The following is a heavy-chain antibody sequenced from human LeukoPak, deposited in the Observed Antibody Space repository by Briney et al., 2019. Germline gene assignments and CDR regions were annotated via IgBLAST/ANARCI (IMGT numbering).Heavy chain of an antibody. CDR3: ASSGGNYSYYYYYYMDV. J-gene: IGHJ6*03. CDR1: GFTVSSNY. Sequence: PGGSLRLSCAASGFTVSSNYMSWVRQAPGKGLEWVSIIYSGGSTYYADSVKGRFTISRDNAKNSLFLQMNSLRAEDTAVYYCASSGGNYSYYYYYYMDVWGKGTTVTVSS. V-gene: IGHV3-66*01. CDR2: IYSGGST. D-gene: IGHD1-26*01.